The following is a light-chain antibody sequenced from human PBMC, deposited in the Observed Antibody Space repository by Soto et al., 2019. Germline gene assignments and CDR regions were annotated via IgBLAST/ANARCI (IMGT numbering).Light chain of an antibody. CDR1: SSNIGAGYD. V-gene: IGLV1-40*01. J-gene: IGLJ2*01. CDR3: QSYDNSLNVV. CDR2: ANN. Sequence: QLVLTQPPSVSGAPGQRVTISCTGSSSNIGAGYDVHWYRQVPGTAPKLLIYANNSRPSGVPDRFSGSKSGSTASLAITGLQAEDEADYYCQSYDNSLNVVFGGGTKLTVL.